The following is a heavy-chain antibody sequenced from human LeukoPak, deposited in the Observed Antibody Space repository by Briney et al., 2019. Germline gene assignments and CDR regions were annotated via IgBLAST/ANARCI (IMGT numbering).Heavy chain of an antibody. CDR2: IWYDGSNK. J-gene: IGHJ4*01. CDR3: AKAHGGGSSKGNLYSDY. CDR1: GFTFSSYG. Sequence: GGSLRLSCAASGFTFSSYGMHWVRQAPGKGLEWVAVIWYDGSNKYYADSVKGRFTISRDNSKNTLYLQMNSLRAEDTAVYYCAKAHGGGSSKGNLYSDYWXXXXXXTVSS. D-gene: IGHD6-6*01. V-gene: IGHV3-33*06.